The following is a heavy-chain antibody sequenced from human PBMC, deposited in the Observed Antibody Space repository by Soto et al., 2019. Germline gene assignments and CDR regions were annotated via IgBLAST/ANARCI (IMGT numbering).Heavy chain of an antibody. V-gene: IGHV3-33*01. CDR2: SPDDGSYQ. J-gene: IGHJ4*02. CDR3: VIDDYNDDNGLHY. CDR1: GFTFRNYG. D-gene: IGHD3-16*01. Sequence: QMQLVESGGGVVQPGRALRLSCAVSGFTFRNYGMHWVRQAPGKGLEWVAVSPDDGSYQYYADSVRGRFTISRDNSKNSLYLQMNSLRAEDTAVYYCVIDDYNDDNGLHYWGQVTLDTVSS.